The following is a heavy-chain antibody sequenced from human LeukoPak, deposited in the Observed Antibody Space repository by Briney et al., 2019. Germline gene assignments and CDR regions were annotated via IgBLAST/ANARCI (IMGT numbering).Heavy chain of an antibody. D-gene: IGHD6-19*01. CDR3: ARGGAGWLVAFDY. J-gene: IGHJ4*02. CDR2: IKQDGSEK. CDR1: GFTFSSYW. V-gene: IGHV3-7*01. Sequence: GGSLRLSCAASGFTFSSYWMSWVRQAPGKGLEWVANIKQDGSEKYYVDSVKGRFTISRDNAKNSLYLQMNSLRAEDTAVYYCARGGAGWLVAFDYWGQGTLVTVSS.